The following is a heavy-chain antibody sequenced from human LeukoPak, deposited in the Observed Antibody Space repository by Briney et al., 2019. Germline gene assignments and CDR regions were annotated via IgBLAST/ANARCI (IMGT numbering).Heavy chain of an antibody. CDR2: ISAYNGNT. J-gene: IGHJ4*02. Sequence: GASVKVSCKASGYTFTSYGISWVRQAPGQGLEWMGWISAYNGNTNYAQKLQGRVTVTTETSTSTAYMELRSLRFDDTAVYYCARGEYSSSSGLMDSWGQGTLVTVSS. CDR1: GYTFTSYG. V-gene: IGHV1-18*01. CDR3: ARGEYSSSSGLMDS. D-gene: IGHD6-6*01.